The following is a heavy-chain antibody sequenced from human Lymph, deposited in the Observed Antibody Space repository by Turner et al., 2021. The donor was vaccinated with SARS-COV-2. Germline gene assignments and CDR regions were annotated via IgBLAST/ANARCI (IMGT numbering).Heavy chain of an antibody. CDR2: IYYRGST. CDR1: GGSMNSNY. CDR3: ARETVNNWVDP. Sequence: QVQLQESGQKLVKPLETLSLTCTVSGGSMNSNYWSWIRQPPGKRLEWIGYIYYRGSTNYNPSLKSRVTISVDTSKSQFSLKLTSVTAADTAIYYCARETVNNWVDPWGQGILVTVSS. D-gene: IGHD2-21*02. V-gene: IGHV4-59*01. J-gene: IGHJ5*02.